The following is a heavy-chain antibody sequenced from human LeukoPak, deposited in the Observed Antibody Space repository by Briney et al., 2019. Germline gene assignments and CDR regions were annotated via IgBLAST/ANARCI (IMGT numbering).Heavy chain of an antibody. V-gene: IGHV4-34*01. CDR3: ARLLYYYDSSGYSENIDP. Sequence: SETLSLTCAVYGGSFSGYYWSWIRQPPGKGLEWIGEINHSGSTNYSPSLKSRVTISVDTSKNQFSLKLSSVTAADTAVYYCARLLYYYDSSGYSENIDPWGQGTLVTVSS. CDR1: GGSFSGYY. D-gene: IGHD3-22*01. J-gene: IGHJ5*02. CDR2: INHSGST.